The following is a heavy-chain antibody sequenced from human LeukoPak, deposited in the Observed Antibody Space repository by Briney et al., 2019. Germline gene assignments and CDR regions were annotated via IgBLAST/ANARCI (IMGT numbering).Heavy chain of an antibody. Sequence: SETLSLTCTVSGGSISSSYYYWVWIRQPPGKGLEWIGTIYSSGSTYFNPSLKSRVTISLDTSKNQFSLKPSSVSAADTAAYYCARQGGTTSRLDYWGQGTLVTVSS. CDR2: IYSSGST. CDR3: ARQGGTTSRLDY. D-gene: IGHD4-11*01. V-gene: IGHV4-39*01. J-gene: IGHJ4*02. CDR1: GGSISSSYYY.